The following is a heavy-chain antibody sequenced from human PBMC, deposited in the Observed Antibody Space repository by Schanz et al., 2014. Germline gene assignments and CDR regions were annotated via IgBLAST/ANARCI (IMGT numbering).Heavy chain of an antibody. CDR2: ITYSGST. J-gene: IGHJ5*02. D-gene: IGHD3-10*01. CDR3: STIGRHSYCFTSRFDA. Sequence: QVQLQQSGPGQVRPSETLSLTCTVSGSDIRGFHWSWIRQSPVKGLEWIGYITYSGSTNYNPSLQSRVTISPDTAQSHFSLRLSSVSSADTATYYCSTIGRHSYCFTSRFDAWGQGTLVAVSS. V-gene: IGHV4-59*13. CDR1: GSDIRGFH.